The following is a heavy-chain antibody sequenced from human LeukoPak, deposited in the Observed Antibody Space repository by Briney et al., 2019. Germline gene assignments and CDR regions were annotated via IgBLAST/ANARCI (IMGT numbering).Heavy chain of an antibody. CDR2: IYSGGST. D-gene: IGHD3-10*01. J-gene: IGHJ3*02. V-gene: IGHV3-66*01. Sequence: PGGSLRLSCAASGFTVSSNYMSWVRQAPGKGLEWVSVIYSGGSTYYADSVKGRFTISRDNSKNTLYLQMNSLRAEDTAVYYCARAPGGTMVPSAIWGQGTMVTVSS. CDR3: ARAPGGTMVPSAI. CDR1: GFTVSSNY.